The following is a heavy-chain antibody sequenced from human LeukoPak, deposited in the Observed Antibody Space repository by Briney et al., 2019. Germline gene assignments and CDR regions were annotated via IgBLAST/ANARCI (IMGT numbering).Heavy chain of an antibody. D-gene: IGHD3-22*01. Sequence: SETLSLTCTVSGGSISTYYWSWIRQPPGKGLEWIGYVYYSGSTNYSPSLKSRVTISVDTSKNQFSLKLSSVTAADTAVYFCARGPYSYDSSGAFDIWGQGTMVTVSS. CDR2: VYYSGST. CDR1: GGSISTYY. J-gene: IGHJ3*02. V-gene: IGHV4-59*08. CDR3: ARGPYSYDSSGAFDI.